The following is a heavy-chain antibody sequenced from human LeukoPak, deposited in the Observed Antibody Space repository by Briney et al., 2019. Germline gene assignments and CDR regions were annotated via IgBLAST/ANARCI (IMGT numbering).Heavy chain of an antibody. V-gene: IGHV4-4*02. CDR1: GGSISSSNW. J-gene: IGHJ5*01. Sequence: PSETLSLTCAVSGGSISSSNWWSWVRQPPGRGLEWIGEIYHSGSTNYNPSLKSRVTISVDKSKNQFSLKLSSVTAADTAVYYCARDPRLKYGSGSPDSWGQGTLVTVSS. CDR2: IYHSGST. CDR3: ARDPRLKYGSGSPDS. D-gene: IGHD3-10*01.